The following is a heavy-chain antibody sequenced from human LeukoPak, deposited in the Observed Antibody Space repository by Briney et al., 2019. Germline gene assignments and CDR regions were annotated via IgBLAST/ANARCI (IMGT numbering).Heavy chain of an antibody. CDR1: GYTFTSYA. CDR3: ARALRRYCSSTSCLPGELPGY. CDR2: INAGNGNT. V-gene: IGHV1-3*01. J-gene: IGHJ4*02. D-gene: IGHD2-2*01. Sequence: ASVRVSCKASGYTFTSYAMHWVRQAPGQRLEWMGWINAGNGNTKYSQKFQGRVTITRDTSASTAYMELSSLRSEDTAVYYCARALRRYCSSTSCLPGELPGYWGQGTLVTVSS.